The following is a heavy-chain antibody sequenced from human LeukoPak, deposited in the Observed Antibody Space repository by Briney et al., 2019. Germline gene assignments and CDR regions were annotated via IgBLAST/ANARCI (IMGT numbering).Heavy chain of an antibody. CDR2: IYHSGSA. Sequence: PSETLSLTCTVSGGSIISNSYYWGWIRQPPGMGLEWIGNIYHSGSAYYNPSLKSRVTISVDTSKNKFSLKLGSVAAADTAVYYCARRDCGGGSCYYFDYWGQGTLVTVSS. J-gene: IGHJ4*02. V-gene: IGHV4-39*01. D-gene: IGHD2-15*01. CDR3: ARRDCGGGSCYYFDY. CDR1: GGSIISNSYY.